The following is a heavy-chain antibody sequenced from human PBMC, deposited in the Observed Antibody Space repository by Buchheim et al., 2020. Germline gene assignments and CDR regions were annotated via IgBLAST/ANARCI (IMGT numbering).Heavy chain of an antibody. D-gene: IGHD2-2*01. CDR2: ISSSSSTI. V-gene: IGHV3-48*01. J-gene: IGHJ1*01. Sequence: EVQLVESGGGLVQPGGSLRLSCAASGFTFSSYSMNWVRQAPGKGLEWVSYISSSSSTIYYADSVKGRFTISRDNSKNTLYLQMNSLRAEDTAVYFCAKTSGVVPAAVLEYFQHWGQGTL. CDR3: AKTSGVVPAAVLEYFQH. CDR1: GFTFSSYS.